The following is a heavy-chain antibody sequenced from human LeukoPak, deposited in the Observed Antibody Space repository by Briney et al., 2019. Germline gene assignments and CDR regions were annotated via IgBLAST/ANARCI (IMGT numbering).Heavy chain of an antibody. D-gene: IGHD3-10*01. CDR1: GFTFSDYY. CDR2: ISSSGSTI. CDR3: ARYRLGERNYYYMDV. J-gene: IGHJ6*03. Sequence: GGSLRLSCAASGFTFSDYYMSWIRQAPGKGLKWVSYISSSGSTIYYADSVKGRFTISRDNAKNSLYLQMNSLRAEDTAVYYCARYRLGERNYYYMDVWGKGTTVTVSS. V-gene: IGHV3-11*01.